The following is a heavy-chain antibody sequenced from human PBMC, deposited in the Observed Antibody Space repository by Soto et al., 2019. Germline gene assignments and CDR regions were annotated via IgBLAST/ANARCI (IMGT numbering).Heavy chain of an antibody. J-gene: IGHJ4*02. Sequence: QVQLVQSGAEVKNSGASVKVSCKASGYTFTSYYMHWVRQAPGQGLEWMGIINPSGGSTSYAQKFQGRVTMTRDTSTSTVYMELSSLRSEDTAVYYCATHRGAARPRVGRGVVAGPGDGLDYWGQGTLVTVSS. CDR1: GYTFTSYY. CDR2: INPSGGST. V-gene: IGHV1-46*01. CDR3: ATHRGAARPRVGRGVVAGPGDGLDY. D-gene: IGHD6-6*01.